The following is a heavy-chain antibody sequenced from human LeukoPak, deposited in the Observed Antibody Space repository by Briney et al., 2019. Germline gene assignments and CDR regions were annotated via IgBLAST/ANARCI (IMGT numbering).Heavy chain of an antibody. D-gene: IGHD2-2*01. CDR3: ASRIVVVPAVVRGKRIVSAFDI. CDR2: IYYSGST. Sequence: PSQTLSLTCTVSGGSISSGGYYWSWIRQHPGKGLEWIGYIYYSGSTYYNPSLKSRVTISVDTSKNQFSLKLSSLTAADTAVYYCASRIVVVPAVVRGKRIVSAFDIWGQGTMVTVSS. V-gene: IGHV4-31*03. J-gene: IGHJ3*02. CDR1: GGSISSGGYY.